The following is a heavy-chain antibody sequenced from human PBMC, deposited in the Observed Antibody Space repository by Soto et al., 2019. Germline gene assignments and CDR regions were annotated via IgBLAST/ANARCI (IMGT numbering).Heavy chain of an antibody. CDR2: INAGNGNT. V-gene: IGHV1-3*01. J-gene: IGHJ1*01. Sequence: ASVKVSCKASGYTFTSYAMNWVRQAPGQRLEWMGWINAGNGNTKYSQKFQGRVTITRDTSASTAYMELSSLRSEDTAVYYCAVDPGYSYGTTWARGPLVTGPS. CDR1: GYTFTSYA. D-gene: IGHD5-18*01. CDR3: AVDPGYSYGTT.